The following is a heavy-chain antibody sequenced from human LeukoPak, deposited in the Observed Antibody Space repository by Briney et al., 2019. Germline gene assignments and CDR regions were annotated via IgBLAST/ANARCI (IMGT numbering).Heavy chain of an antibody. CDR3: ARRRGGSLFDY. J-gene: IGHJ4*02. V-gene: IGHV3-30*04. D-gene: IGHD1-26*01. CDR2: ISYDGSNK. Sequence: NPGGSLRLSCAASGFTFSSYAMHWVRQAPGKGLEWVAVISYDGSNKYYADSVKGRFTISRDNSKNTLYLQMNSLRAEDTAVYYCARRRGGSLFDYWGQGTLVTVSS. CDR1: GFTFSSYA.